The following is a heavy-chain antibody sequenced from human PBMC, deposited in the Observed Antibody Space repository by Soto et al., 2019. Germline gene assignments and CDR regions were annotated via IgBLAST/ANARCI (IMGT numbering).Heavy chain of an antibody. CDR2: IYYSGST. V-gene: IGHV4-39*01. Sequence: QLQLQESGPGLVKPSETLSLTCTVSGGSISSSSYYWGWIRQPPGKGLEWLGSIYYSGSTYYNPSLKSRVTKSADTAKNQFSLTLSSVTAADTAVYYCARIIVGATTLGFDFWGQGTLVTVSS. J-gene: IGHJ4*02. CDR1: GGSISSSSYY. CDR3: ARIIVGATTLGFDF. D-gene: IGHD1-26*01.